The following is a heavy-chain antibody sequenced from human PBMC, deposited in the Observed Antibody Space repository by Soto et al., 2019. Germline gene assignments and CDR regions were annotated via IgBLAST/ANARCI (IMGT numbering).Heavy chain of an antibody. Sequence: EVQLLESGGGLVQPGGSLRLSCAASGFTFSTCAMNWVRQAPGKGLEWVSTISSSGGSTYYGDSVKGRFTISRDNSKNPLYLQINSLRADDTAIYYCAKQAVAVAATPWFDPWGQGTLVTVSS. J-gene: IGHJ5*02. CDR2: ISSSGGST. V-gene: IGHV3-23*01. D-gene: IGHD2-15*01. CDR1: GFTFSTCA. CDR3: AKQAVAVAATPWFDP.